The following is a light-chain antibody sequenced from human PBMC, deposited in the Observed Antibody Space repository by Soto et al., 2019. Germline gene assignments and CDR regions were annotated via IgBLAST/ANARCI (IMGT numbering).Light chain of an antibody. V-gene: IGLV2-8*01. CDR1: SSDVGASKY. CDR2: EVT. Sequence: QSVLTQPPSASGSPGQSVTISCTGTSSDVGASKYVSWYQQYPGKAPKLMIYEVTKRPSGVPDRFSGSKSGNTASLTVSGLQAEDEADYYCTSYVGNDIWVFGGGTKVTVL. J-gene: IGLJ3*02. CDR3: TSYVGNDIWV.